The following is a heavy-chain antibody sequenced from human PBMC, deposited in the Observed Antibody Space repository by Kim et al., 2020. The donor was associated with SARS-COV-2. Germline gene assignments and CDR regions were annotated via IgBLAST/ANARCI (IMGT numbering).Heavy chain of an antibody. J-gene: IGHJ6*03. CDR2: ISAYNGNT. Sequence: ASVKVSCKASGYTFTSYGISWVRQAPGQGLEWMGWISAYNGNTNYAQKLQGRVTMTTDTSTSTAYMELRSLRSDDTAVYYCARVINSSPLSDIVVVVAKWAPYYYYYMDVWGKGTTVTVSS. CDR1: GYTFTSYG. CDR3: ARVINSSPLSDIVVVVAKWAPYYYYYMDV. D-gene: IGHD2-15*01. V-gene: IGHV1-18*01.